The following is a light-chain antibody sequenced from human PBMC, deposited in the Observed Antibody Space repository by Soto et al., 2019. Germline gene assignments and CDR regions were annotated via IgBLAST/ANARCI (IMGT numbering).Light chain of an antibody. Sequence: QSVLTQPASVSGSPGQSITISCTGTSSDVGSYNLVSWYQQHPGKAPKLMIYEGSKRPSGVSNRFSGSKSGNTASLTISGLQAEDKADYYCCSYAGSSTPSYVFGTGTKATVL. CDR2: EGS. CDR1: SSDVGSYNL. CDR3: CSYAGSSTPSYV. J-gene: IGLJ1*01. V-gene: IGLV2-23*01.